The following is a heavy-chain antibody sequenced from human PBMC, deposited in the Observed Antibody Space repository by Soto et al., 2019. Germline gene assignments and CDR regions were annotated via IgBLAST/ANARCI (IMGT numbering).Heavy chain of an antibody. CDR2: IKQDGSEK. Sequence: PGGSLRLSCVGSGFTFSTYWMTWVRQAPGKGLEWVANIKQDGSEKHYVDSVKGRFTISRDNPKNSLYLQMSSLRAEDTAVYFCASQRRDGYFGDYWGQGTLVTVSS. D-gene: IGHD5-12*01. J-gene: IGHJ4*02. CDR1: GFTFSTYW. V-gene: IGHV3-7*01. CDR3: ASQRRDGYFGDY.